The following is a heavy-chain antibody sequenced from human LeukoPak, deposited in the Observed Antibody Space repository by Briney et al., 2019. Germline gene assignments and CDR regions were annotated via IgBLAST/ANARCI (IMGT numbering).Heavy chain of an antibody. Sequence: GGSLRLSCAASGFTFSSYEMNWVRQAPGKGLEWVSYISCSGSTIYYADSVKGRFTISRDNAKNSLYLQMNSLRAEDTAVYYCARGEAAAGTNWFDPWGQGTLVTVSS. V-gene: IGHV3-48*03. CDR2: ISCSGSTI. CDR3: ARGEAAAGTNWFDP. CDR1: GFTFSSYE. J-gene: IGHJ5*02. D-gene: IGHD6-13*01.